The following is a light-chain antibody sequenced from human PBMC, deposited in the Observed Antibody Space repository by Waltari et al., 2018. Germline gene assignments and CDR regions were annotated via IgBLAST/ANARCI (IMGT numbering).Light chain of an antibody. V-gene: IGLV1-47*01. CDR2: RIN. Sequence: QSVLTQPPAASGTPGQRVTISCAGSTSNIGTHYVNWYQKFPGAAPKLLIYRINQRPSGVPDRFSGSKSGTSASLVISGLRSEDEADHFCAGWDDNLSVVFGGGTKLTVL. J-gene: IGLJ2*01. CDR3: AGWDDNLSVV. CDR1: TSNIGTHY.